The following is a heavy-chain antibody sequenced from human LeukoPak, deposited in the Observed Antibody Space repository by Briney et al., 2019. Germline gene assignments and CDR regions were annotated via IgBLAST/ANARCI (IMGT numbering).Heavy chain of an antibody. CDR3: AKDITITMVRGVRGFDY. J-gene: IGHJ4*02. CDR1: GFTFSSYA. D-gene: IGHD3-10*01. Sequence: GGSLRLSCAASGFTFSSYAMSWVRQAPGKGLEWVSAISGSGGSTYYADSVKGRFTISRDNSKNTLYLQMNSLRAEDTAVYYCAKDITITMVRGVRGFDYWGQGTLVTVSS. CDR2: ISGSGGST. V-gene: IGHV3-23*01.